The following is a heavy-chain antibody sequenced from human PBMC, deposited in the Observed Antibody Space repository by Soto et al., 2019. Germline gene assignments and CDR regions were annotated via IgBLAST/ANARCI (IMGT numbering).Heavy chain of an antibody. D-gene: IGHD3-10*01. V-gene: IGHV4-4*02. CDR2: IYHSGST. CDR1: GASISSSNW. Sequence: QVQLQEAGPGLVKPSGTLSLTCAVSGASISSSNWWSWVRQPPGKGLEWIGEIYHSGSTNYKQSLKSRATISVDKSRNQFSLKLSSVTAADTAVYYCARRWGEGRVDYWGQGTLVTVSS. J-gene: IGHJ4*02. CDR3: ARRWGEGRVDY.